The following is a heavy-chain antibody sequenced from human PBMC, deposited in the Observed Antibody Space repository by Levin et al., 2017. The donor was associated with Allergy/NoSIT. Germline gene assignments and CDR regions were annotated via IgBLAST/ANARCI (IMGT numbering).Heavy chain of an antibody. V-gene: IGHV3-53*01. D-gene: IGHD6-13*01. CDR1: GFSVSSNY. CDR3: ATSGHSSSWFTPDGFGL. Sequence: GGSLRLSCAASGFSVSSNYMTWVRQAPGKGLEWVSVLNSGGDTHYAGSVKGRFTISRDNSKNTLYLQMNSLRGEDTAIYYCATSGHSSSWFTPDGFGLWGQGTLVTVSS. CDR2: LNSGGDT. J-gene: IGHJ3*01.